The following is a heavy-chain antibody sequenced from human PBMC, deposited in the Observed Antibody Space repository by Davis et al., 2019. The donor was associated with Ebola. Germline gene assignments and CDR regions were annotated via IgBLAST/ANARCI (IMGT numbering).Heavy chain of an antibody. CDR2: IYYSGST. Sequence: MPSETLSLTCTVSGGSVSSGSYYWSWIRQPPGKGLEWIGYIYYSGSTNYNPSLKSRVTISVDTSKNQFSLKLSSVTAADTAVYYCARVVGLRRYYYGMDVWGKGTTVTVSS. CDR3: ARVVGLRRYYYGMDV. CDR1: GGSVSSGSYY. D-gene: IGHD5-12*01. V-gene: IGHV4-61*01. J-gene: IGHJ6*04.